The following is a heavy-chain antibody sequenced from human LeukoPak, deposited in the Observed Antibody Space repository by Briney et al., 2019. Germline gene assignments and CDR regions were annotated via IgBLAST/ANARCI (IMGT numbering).Heavy chain of an antibody. D-gene: IGHD4-17*01. CDR3: VRVGIDYGDYFDF. V-gene: IGHV3-7*05. CDR2: IKHDGSET. CDR1: GLTFSRDW. J-gene: IGHJ4*02. Sequence: GGSLRLSCVASGLTFSRDWMSWVRQAPGKGLEWLANIKHDGSETNYVDSVKGRFTISRDNTKNSLYLQMNSLRAEDTAVYYCVRVGIDYGDYFDFWGQGTLVTVS.